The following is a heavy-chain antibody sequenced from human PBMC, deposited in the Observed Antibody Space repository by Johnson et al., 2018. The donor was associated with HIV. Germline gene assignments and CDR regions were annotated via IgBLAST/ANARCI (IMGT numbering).Heavy chain of an antibody. J-gene: IGHJ3*02. CDR2: IGTAGDT. CDR1: GFSFDDYV. D-gene: IGHD1-26*01. V-gene: IGHV3-13*01. CDR3: ARGSYDGDAFDI. Sequence: VQLVESGGGVVQPGRSLRLSCAASGFSFDDYVMHWVRQAPGKGLEWVSGIGTAGDTYYLGSVKGRFTISRENAKNSLYLQVNSLRAGDTALYYCARGSYDGDAFDIWGQGTMVTVSS.